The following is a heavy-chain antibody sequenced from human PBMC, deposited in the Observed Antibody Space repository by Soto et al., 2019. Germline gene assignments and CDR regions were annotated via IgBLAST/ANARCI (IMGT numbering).Heavy chain of an antibody. J-gene: IGHJ6*02. Sequence: GSLRLSCAASGFTFSSYSMNWVRQAPGKGLEWVSYISSSSSTIYYADSVKGRFTISRDNAKNSLYLQMNSLRDEDTAVYYCARDFGDYLYYYYGMDVWGQGTTVTVSS. D-gene: IGHD4-17*01. CDR3: ARDFGDYLYYYYGMDV. CDR2: ISSSSSTI. V-gene: IGHV3-48*02. CDR1: GFTFSSYS.